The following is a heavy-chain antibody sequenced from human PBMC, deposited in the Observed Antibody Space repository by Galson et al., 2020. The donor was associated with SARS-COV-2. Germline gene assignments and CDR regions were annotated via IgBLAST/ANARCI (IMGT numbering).Heavy chain of an antibody. D-gene: IGHD6-19*01. V-gene: IGHV3-9*01. CDR2: ISWNSGSI. CDR3: ANIAVAGRGYFDL. J-gene: IGHJ2*01. Sequence: SLKISCAASGFTFDDYAMHWVRQAPGKGLEWVSVISWNSGSIGYADSVKGRFTISRDNAKNSLYLQMNSLRAEDTALYYCANIAVAGRGYFDLWGRGTLVTVSS. CDR1: GFTFDDYA.